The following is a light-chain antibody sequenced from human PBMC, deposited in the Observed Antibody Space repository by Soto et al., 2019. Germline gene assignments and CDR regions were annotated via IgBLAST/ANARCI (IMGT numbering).Light chain of an antibody. CDR1: SSDVGTYNL. CDR2: EVT. CDR3: CSYAGSGGFYD. J-gene: IGLJ1*01. Sequence: SLLTQPASVSGSPGQSITISCTGSSSDVGTYNLVSWYQQHAGKAPKLMIYEVTKRPSGVSNRFSGSKSGNTASLTISGLQDEDEADYYLCSYAGSGGFYDCGTGTKGTV. V-gene: IGLV2-23*02.